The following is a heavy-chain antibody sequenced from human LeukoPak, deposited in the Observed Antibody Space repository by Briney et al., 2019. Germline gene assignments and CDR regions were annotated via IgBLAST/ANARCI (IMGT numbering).Heavy chain of an antibody. D-gene: IGHD3-10*01. V-gene: IGHV4-4*09. CDR3: ARGYGWFDP. CDR1: GASPY. J-gene: IGHJ5*02. Sequence: PPETLSLTCTVSGASPYWTWIRQPPGKGLEWIGYIYSTTGTTNSNPSPKSRVTMSLDTSKKHLSLKLSAVTAADTAVYYCARGYGWFDPWGQGTLVTVSS. CDR2: IYSTTGTT.